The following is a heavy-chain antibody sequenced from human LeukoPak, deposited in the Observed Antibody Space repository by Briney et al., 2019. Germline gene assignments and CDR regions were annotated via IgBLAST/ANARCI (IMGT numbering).Heavy chain of an antibody. CDR2: ISYNSGTI. Sequence: PGGSLRLSCAASGFTFSSYSMNWVRQAPGKGLEWLSYISYNSGTISYADSVKGRFTVSRDGAANSLYLQMTSLRVEDTAVYYCARGRLGGHFNWMPSPPDYWGQGTLVTVSS. CDR1: GFTFSSYS. V-gene: IGHV3-48*04. CDR3: ARGRLGGHFNWMPSPPDY. J-gene: IGHJ4*02. D-gene: IGHD3-9*01.